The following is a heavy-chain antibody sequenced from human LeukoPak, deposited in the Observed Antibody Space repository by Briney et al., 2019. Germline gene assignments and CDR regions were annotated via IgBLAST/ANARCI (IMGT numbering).Heavy chain of an antibody. CDR1: GFTFSSYG. CDR3: AREGIQLWKAFDY. Sequence: GGALRLSCAASGFTFSSYGMHWVRQAPGKGLEWVAFIWYDGSNKYYADSVKGRFTISRDNSKNTLYLQMNSLRAEDTAGYYCAREGIQLWKAFDYWGQGTLVTVSS. CDR2: IWYDGSNK. D-gene: IGHD5-18*01. J-gene: IGHJ4*02. V-gene: IGHV3-33*01.